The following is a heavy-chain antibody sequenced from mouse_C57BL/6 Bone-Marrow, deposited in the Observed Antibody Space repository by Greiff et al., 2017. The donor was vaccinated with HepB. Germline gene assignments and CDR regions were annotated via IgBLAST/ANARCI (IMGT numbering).Heavy chain of an antibody. CDR3: ARSYYYGSSSAYYFDY. D-gene: IGHD1-1*01. CDR2: INPNNGGT. V-gene: IGHV1-26*01. J-gene: IGHJ2*01. Sequence: EVQLQQSGPELVKPGASVKISCKASGYTFTDYYMNWVKQSHGKSLEWIGDINPNNGGTSYNQKFKGKATLTVDKSSSTAYMELRSLTSEDSAVYYCARSYYYGSSSAYYFDYWGQGTTLTVSS. CDR1: GYTFTDYY.